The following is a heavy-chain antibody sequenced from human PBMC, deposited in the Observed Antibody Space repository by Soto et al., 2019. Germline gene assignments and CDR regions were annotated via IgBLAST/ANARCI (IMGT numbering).Heavy chain of an antibody. CDR3: ARDVASAGTTWFDT. J-gene: IGHJ5*02. V-gene: IGHV1-18*01. D-gene: IGHD6-13*01. Sequence: RASVKVSCKASGYTFTSYGISWVRQAPGQGLEWMGWISVYNGNTNYAQNLQGRVTMTTDTSTTTAYMEVRSLRSDDTAVYYCARDVASAGTTWFDTWGQGTPVTVSS. CDR2: ISVYNGNT. CDR1: GYTFTSYG.